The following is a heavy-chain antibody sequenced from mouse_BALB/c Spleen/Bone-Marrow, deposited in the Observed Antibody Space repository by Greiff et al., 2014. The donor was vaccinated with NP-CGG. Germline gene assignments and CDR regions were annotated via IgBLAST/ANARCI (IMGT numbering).Heavy chain of an antibody. CDR2: IYPSDSYT. D-gene: IGHD1-1*01. V-gene: IGHV1-59*01. CDR1: GYTFTSYW. J-gene: IGHJ1*01. CDR3: TRQDYYGNSYWYFDV. Sequence: VQLQQSGADLVRPGASVKLSCKASGYTFTSYWINWVKQRPGQGLEWIGNIYPSDSYTNYNQKFRDKATLTVDTSSSTAHMQLSSPTSEDSAVYYCTRQDYYGNSYWYFDVWGAGTTVTVSS.